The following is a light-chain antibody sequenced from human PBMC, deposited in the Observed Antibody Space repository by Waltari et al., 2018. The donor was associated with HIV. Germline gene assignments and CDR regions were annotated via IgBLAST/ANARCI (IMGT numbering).Light chain of an antibody. CDR3: AVWDDSLRGGV. Sequence: QSVLTQPLSASGTPGQRVTISCSGSSSHIGDFPVSWYQPLPGAAPKLLIYANNQRPSGVPDRFSGSRSGTSASLAISGLRSEDEAVYSCAVWDDSLRGGVFGGGTKLTVL. CDR1: SSHIGDFP. V-gene: IGLV1-47*01. CDR2: ANN. J-gene: IGLJ3*02.